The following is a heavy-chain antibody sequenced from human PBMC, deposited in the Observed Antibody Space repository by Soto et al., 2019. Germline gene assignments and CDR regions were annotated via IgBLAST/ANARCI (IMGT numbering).Heavy chain of an antibody. V-gene: IGHV5-51*01. CDR1: GYSITSYW. CDR3: ARWLPTYYDILTGPYGLEY. CDR2: IYPGDSDT. J-gene: IGHJ4*02. D-gene: IGHD3-9*01. Sequence: GESLKISCKGSGYSITSYWIGWVRQLPGKGLEWMGIIYPGDSDTRYSPSFQGQVTISADKPISTAYLQWSSLKASDTAMYYCARWLPTYYDILTGPYGLEYWGQGALVTVSS.